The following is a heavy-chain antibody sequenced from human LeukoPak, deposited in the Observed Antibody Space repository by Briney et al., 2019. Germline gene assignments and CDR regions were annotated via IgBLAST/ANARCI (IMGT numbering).Heavy chain of an antibody. D-gene: IGHD6-6*01. V-gene: IGHV4-34*01. CDR1: GGSFSGYY. CDR3: ARGRPIRY. J-gene: IGHJ4*02. CDR2: INHSGST. Sequence: PSETLSLTCAVYGGSFSGYYWSWIRQPPGKGLEWIGEINHSGSTNYNPSLTSRVTISVDTSKNQFSLKLSSVTAADTAVYYCARGRPIRYWGQGTLVTVSS.